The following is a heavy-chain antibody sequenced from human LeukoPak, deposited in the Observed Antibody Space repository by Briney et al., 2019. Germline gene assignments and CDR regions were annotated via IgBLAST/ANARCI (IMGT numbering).Heavy chain of an antibody. V-gene: IGHV1-3*01. D-gene: IGHD1-20*01. CDR2: INAGKGNT. J-gene: IGHJ4*02. CDR1: GYTFTSYA. CDR3: ARGITGTTAVDY. Sequence: GASVKVSCKASGYTFTSYAMHWVRQAPGQRLEWMGWINAGKGNTKYSQKFQGRVTITRDTSASTAYMELSSLRSEDTAVYYCARGITGTTAVDYWGQGTLVTVSS.